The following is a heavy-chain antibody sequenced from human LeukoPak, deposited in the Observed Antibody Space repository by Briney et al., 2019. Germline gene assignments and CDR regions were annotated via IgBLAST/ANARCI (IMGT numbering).Heavy chain of an antibody. D-gene: IGHD3-22*01. CDR2: ISYDGSNK. CDR1: GFTFSSYA. CDR3: ARVGGQKTYYYDSSGNPSGYGMDV. Sequence: GRSLRLSCAASGFTFSSYAMHWVRQAPGKGLEWVAVISYDGSNKYYADSVKGRFTISRDNSKNTLYLQMNSLRAEDTAVYYCARVGGQKTYYYDSSGNPSGYGMDVWGQETTVTVSS. J-gene: IGHJ6*02. V-gene: IGHV3-30-3*01.